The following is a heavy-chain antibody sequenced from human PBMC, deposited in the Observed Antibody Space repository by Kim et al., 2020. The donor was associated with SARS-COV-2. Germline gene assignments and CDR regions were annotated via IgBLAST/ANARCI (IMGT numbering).Heavy chain of an antibody. Sequence: GGSLRLSCAASGFAMSSYGMHWVRQAPGKGLEWVSLIWYDGGNKYYADSVKGRFTISRDNSKNTLYLQMNSLRAEDTAVYYCAWDYAGYFKGLDVWGQGTTVTVSS. CDR2: IWYDGGNK. J-gene: IGHJ6*02. V-gene: IGHV3-33*01. CDR3: AWDYAGYFKGLDV. CDR1: GFAMSSYG. D-gene: IGHD3-9*01.